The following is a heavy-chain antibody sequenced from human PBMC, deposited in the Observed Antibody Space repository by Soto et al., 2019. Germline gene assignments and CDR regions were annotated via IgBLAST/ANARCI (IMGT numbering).Heavy chain of an antibody. CDR3: AREVDSCFDY. Sequence: SETLSLTCTVSGGSISSYYWSWIRQPPGKGLEWIGYIYYSGSTNYNPSLKSRVTISVDTSKNQFSLKLSSVTAADTAVYYCAREVDSCFDYWGQGTLVTVSS. D-gene: IGHD2-2*01. CDR2: IYYSGST. V-gene: IGHV4-59*01. CDR1: GGSISSYY. J-gene: IGHJ4*02.